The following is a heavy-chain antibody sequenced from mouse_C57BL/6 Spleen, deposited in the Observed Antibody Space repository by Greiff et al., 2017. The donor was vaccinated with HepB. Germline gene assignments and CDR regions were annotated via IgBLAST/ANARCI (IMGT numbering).Heavy chain of an antibody. V-gene: IGHV1-64*01. Sequence: QVQLQQPGAELVKPGASVKLSCKASGYTFTSYWMHWVKQRPGQGLEWIGMIHPNSGSTNYNEKFKSKATLTVDQSSSTAYMQLSSLTSEDSAVYYCAQDVWYYYGGYYFDYWGQGTTLTVSS. CDR2: IHPNSGST. J-gene: IGHJ2*01. CDR1: GYTFTSYW. CDR3: AQDVWYYYGGYYFDY. D-gene: IGHD1-1*01.